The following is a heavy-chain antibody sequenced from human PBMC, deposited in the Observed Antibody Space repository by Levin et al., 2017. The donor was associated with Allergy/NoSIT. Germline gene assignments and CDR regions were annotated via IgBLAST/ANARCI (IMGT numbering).Heavy chain of an antibody. CDR1: GSTFSYYG. CDR2: IWNDGIHK. CDR3: ARLSGENVLGGLYS. V-gene: IGHV3-33*01. Sequence: GGSLRLSCVGSGSTFSYYGMHWVRQAPGKGLEWVAIIWNDGIHKDYADSVNGRFSISRDNSKKTVVLEMNSLRDEDTGIYYCARLSGENVLGGLYSWGQGIRVTVSS. D-gene: IGHD2-15*01. J-gene: IGHJ4*02.